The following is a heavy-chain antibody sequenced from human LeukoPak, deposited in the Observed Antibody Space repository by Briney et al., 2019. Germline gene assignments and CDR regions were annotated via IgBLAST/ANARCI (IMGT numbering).Heavy chain of an antibody. V-gene: IGHV3-7*01. CDR2: KKHDGSEE. CDR3: ARGSSYGSGSYLGY. Sequence: PGGSLRLSCAASGITSSSLWMSWFRQAPGKGLEWVADKKHDGSEEHYVASVKGRFTISRDNAKLYLQMNSLRAEDTAVYYCARGSSYGSGSYLGYWGQGTLVTVSS. CDR1: GITSSSLW. D-gene: IGHD3-10*01. J-gene: IGHJ4*02.